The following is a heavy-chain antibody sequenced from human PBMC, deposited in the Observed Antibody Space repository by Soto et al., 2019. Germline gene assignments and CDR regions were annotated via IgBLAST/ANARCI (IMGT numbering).Heavy chain of an antibody. CDR1: GGSISSGGYY. Sequence: SETLSLTCTVSGGSISSGGYYWSWIRQHPGKGLEWIGYIYYSGSTYYNPSLKSRVTISVDTSKNQFSLKLSSVTAADTVVYYCASDSYDSSGYPLEPWGQGTLVTVPS. D-gene: IGHD3-22*01. J-gene: IGHJ5*02. CDR3: ASDSYDSSGYPLEP. CDR2: IYYSGST. V-gene: IGHV4-31*03.